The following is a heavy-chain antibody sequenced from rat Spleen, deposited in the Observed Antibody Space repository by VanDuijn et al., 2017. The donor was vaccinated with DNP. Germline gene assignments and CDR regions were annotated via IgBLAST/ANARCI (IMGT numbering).Heavy chain of an antibody. CDR3: ATNSGY. J-gene: IGHJ2*01. V-gene: IGHV5-20*01. Sequence: EVQLVESGGGLVQPGRSLKLSCAASGFIFSDYYMAWVRQAPTKGLEWVAYIRYDGSSTYYGDSVKGRFTISRDNAKSTLYLQMDSLRSEDTATYYCATNSGYWGQGVMVTVSS. CDR1: GFIFSDYY. CDR2: IRYDGSST. D-gene: IGHD4-3*01.